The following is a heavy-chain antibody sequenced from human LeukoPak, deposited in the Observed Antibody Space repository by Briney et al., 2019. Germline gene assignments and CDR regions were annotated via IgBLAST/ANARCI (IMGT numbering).Heavy chain of an antibody. D-gene: IGHD4/OR15-4a*01. CDR3: VKRLNNYFDY. Sequence: HSGGSLRLSCSASGFIFSSYAMHGVRQAPGKGLEFVSGISSNGGSTYYADSVKARFTMSRDNSKNALYLQMSSLRAEDTAVYYCVKRLNNYFDYWGQGTLVTVSS. V-gene: IGHV3-64D*06. J-gene: IGHJ4*02. CDR2: ISSNGGST. CDR1: GFIFSSYA.